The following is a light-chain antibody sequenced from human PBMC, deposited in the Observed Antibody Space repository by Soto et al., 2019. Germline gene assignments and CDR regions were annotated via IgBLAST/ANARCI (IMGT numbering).Light chain of an antibody. J-gene: IGLJ2*01. CDR2: GDN. Sequence: QSVLTQPPSASGTPGQRVTISCSGSASSIGTNTVNWYRQLPGTAPQLLIYGDNQRPSGVPDRFSGSKSGTSASLAISGLQSEDEAEYYCAAWDGSLNNVLFGGGTQLTVL. V-gene: IGLV1-44*01. CDR3: AAWDGSLNNVL. CDR1: ASSIGTNT.